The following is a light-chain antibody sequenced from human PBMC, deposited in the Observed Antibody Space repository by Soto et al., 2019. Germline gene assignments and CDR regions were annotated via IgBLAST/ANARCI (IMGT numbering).Light chain of an antibody. Sequence: QPVLTQPPSVSGAPGQRVTISCTGSSSNIGAGYDVHWYQQLPETAPKLLIYANNNRPSGVPDRFSGSKSGTSASLAITGLQAEDEADYYCQSYDSSLTSVVFGGGTKLTVL. V-gene: IGLV1-40*01. J-gene: IGLJ2*01. CDR1: SSNIGAGYD. CDR3: QSYDSSLTSVV. CDR2: ANN.